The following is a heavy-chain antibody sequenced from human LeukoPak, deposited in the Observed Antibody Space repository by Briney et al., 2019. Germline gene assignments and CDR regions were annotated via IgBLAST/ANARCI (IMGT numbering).Heavy chain of an antibody. J-gene: IGHJ3*02. Sequence: EASVKVSCKASGYTFTGYYMHWVRQAPGEGLEWMGIINPSGGSTSYAQKFQGRVTMTRDMSTSTVYMELSSLRSEDTAVYYCARVRDGYNDAYDIWGQGTMVTVPS. CDR3: ARVRDGYNDAYDI. CDR2: INPSGGST. D-gene: IGHD5-24*01. V-gene: IGHV1-46*01. CDR1: GYTFTGYY.